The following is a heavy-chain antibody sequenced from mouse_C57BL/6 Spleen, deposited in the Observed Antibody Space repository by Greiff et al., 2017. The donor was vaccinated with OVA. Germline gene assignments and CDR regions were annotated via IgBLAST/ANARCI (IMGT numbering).Heavy chain of an antibody. CDR3: SRSPFRYGSSYDWYFDV. Sequence: VQLQQSGPELVKPGASVKMSCKASGYTFTDYNMHWVKQSHGKSLEWIGYINPNNGGTSYNQKFKGKATLTVNKSSSTAYMELRSLTSEDSAVYYWSRSPFRYGSSYDWYFDVWGTGTTVTVSS. J-gene: IGHJ1*03. CDR1: GYTFTDYN. CDR2: INPNNGGT. V-gene: IGHV1-22*01. D-gene: IGHD1-1*01.